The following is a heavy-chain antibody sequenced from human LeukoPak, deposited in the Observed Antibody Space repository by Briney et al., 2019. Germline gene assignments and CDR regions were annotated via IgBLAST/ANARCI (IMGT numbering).Heavy chain of an antibody. V-gene: IGHV3-33*06. D-gene: IGHD3-22*01. CDR2: IWYDGSNK. CDR3: AKGLYDSSGFLVFA. J-gene: IGHJ5*02. Sequence: PGGSLRLSCAASGFTFSNYGMHWVRQAPGKGLEWVAVIWYDGSNKYYADSVKGLFTISRDNSKNMLYLQMNSLRAEDTAVYYCAKGLYDSSGFLVFAWGQGTLVTVSS. CDR1: GFTFSNYG.